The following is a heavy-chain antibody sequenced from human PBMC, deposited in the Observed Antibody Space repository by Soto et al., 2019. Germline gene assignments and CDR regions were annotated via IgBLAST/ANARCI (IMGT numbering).Heavy chain of an antibody. J-gene: IGHJ6*02. CDR3: ARASYCSSTSCYTLSPYYDGMDV. CDR1: GGPFSSYA. D-gene: IGHD2-2*02. Sequence: QVQLVQSGAEVKKPGSSVKFSCQASGGPFSSYAISWVRQAPGQGLEWMGGIIPIFGTANYAQKFQGRVTITADESTSTAYMELSSLRSEDRDVYYCARASYCSSTSCYTLSPYYDGMDVWGQGTTVTVSS. V-gene: IGHV1-69*01. CDR2: IIPIFGTA.